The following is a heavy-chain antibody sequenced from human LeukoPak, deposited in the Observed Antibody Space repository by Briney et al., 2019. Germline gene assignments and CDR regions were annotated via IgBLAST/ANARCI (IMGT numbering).Heavy chain of an antibody. Sequence: PSETLSLTCAVSGDSMTSNNWWSWVRQPPGKGLEWIGDIYHTGRTNYNPSLKSRVTISVDKSKKQFSLKLDSVTAADTAVYYCARGTEADGTFMFDFWGQGTLVTVSS. CDR3: ARGTEADGTFMFDF. D-gene: IGHD5-24*01. V-gene: IGHV4-4*02. J-gene: IGHJ4*02. CDR2: IYHTGRT. CDR1: GDSMTSNNW.